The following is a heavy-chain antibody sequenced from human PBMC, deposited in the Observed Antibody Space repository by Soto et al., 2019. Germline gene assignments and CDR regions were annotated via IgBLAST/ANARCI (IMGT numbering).Heavy chain of an antibody. Sequence: QVQLHESGPGLVKPSQTLFLTCTVSGDSISGGDFFWNWIRQPPGKGPEWIGYVHNSGSTYYGPALXSXXTVSLDKSKSRVSLKITSVTAADTAVYYCARDGVGSGLFDYWGQGTLVTVSS. J-gene: IGHJ4*02. CDR1: GDSISGGDFF. CDR3: ARDGVGSGLFDY. D-gene: IGHD3-10*01. V-gene: IGHV4-30-4*01. CDR2: VHNSGST.